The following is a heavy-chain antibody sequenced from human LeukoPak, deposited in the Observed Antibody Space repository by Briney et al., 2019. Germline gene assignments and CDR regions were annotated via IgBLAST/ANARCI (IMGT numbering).Heavy chain of an antibody. CDR3: ARAKRVGATTGKYWFDP. D-gene: IGHD1-26*01. Sequence: SVKVSCKASGGTFSSYAISWVRQAPGQGLEWMGGIIPIFGTANYAQKFQGRVTITADESTSTAYMELSSLRSEDTAVYYCARAKRVGATTGKYWFDPWGQGTLVTVSS. V-gene: IGHV1-69*01. CDR1: GGTFSSYA. J-gene: IGHJ5*02. CDR2: IIPIFGTA.